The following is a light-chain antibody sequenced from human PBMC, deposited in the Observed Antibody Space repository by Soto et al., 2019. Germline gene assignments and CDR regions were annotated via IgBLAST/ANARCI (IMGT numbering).Light chain of an antibody. CDR1: QNIYVN. CDR3: QLYNNWMFT. Sequence: IVMTQSPATLSVSPGERASLSCTASQNIYVNVAWYQQKPGQAPRLLIYGASTGATGIPARFSGSGSGTEFTLTISSLQSEDFAVYYCQLYNNWMFTFGQGTKLEIK. J-gene: IGKJ2*01. V-gene: IGKV3-15*01. CDR2: GAS.